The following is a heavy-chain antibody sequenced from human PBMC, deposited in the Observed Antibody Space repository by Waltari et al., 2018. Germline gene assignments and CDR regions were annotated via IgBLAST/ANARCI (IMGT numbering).Heavy chain of an antibody. CDR1: GFTFDDYA. CDR2: ISLNSGSI. CDR3: AKRIAVAGAFDY. V-gene: IGHV3-9*01. D-gene: IGHD6-19*01. Sequence: EVQLVESGGGLVQPGRSLRLSCAASGFTFDDYAMHWVRQAPGKGLGWVSGISLNSGSIGYADSVKGRFTISRDNAKNSLYLQMNSLRAEDTALYYCAKRIAVAGAFDYWGQGTLVTVSS. J-gene: IGHJ4*02.